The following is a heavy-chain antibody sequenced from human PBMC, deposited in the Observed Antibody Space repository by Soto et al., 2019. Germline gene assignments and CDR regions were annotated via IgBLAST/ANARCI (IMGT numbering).Heavy chain of an antibody. CDR1: GGSISSSSYY. CDR2: IYYSGST. Sequence: PSETLSLTCTVSGGSISSSSYYWGWIRQPPGKGLEWIGSIYYSGSTDYNPSLKSRVTISVDTSKNQFSLKLSSVTAADTAVYYCARQYREDSYGYAHFDYWGQGTLVTVSS. V-gene: IGHV4-39*01. J-gene: IGHJ4*02. D-gene: IGHD5-18*01. CDR3: ARQYREDSYGYAHFDY.